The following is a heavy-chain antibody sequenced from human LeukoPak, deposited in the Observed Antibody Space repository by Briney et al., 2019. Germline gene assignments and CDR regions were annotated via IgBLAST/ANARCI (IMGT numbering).Heavy chain of an antibody. D-gene: IGHD7-27*01. Sequence: SVKVSCKASGGTFSSYAISWVRQAPGQGLEWMGRIIPILGIANYAQKFQGRVTITADKSTSTAYMELSSLRSEDTAVYYCARGPLSGFFDYWGQGTLVTVSS. V-gene: IGHV1-69*04. CDR1: GGTFSSYA. J-gene: IGHJ4*02. CDR2: IIPILGIA. CDR3: ARGPLSGFFDY.